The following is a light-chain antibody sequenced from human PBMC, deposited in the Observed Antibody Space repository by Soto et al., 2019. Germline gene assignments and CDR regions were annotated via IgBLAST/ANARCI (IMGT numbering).Light chain of an antibody. Sequence: EIVLTQSPGTLSLSPGERATLSCRASQSVSSSYLAWYQQKPGQAPRLLIYGASSRAAGIADRFSGSGSGTDFNLSISRLEPEDIAVYYCQLYGISPTFGQGTKVDIK. J-gene: IGKJ1*01. CDR2: GAS. CDR1: QSVSSSY. CDR3: QLYGISPT. V-gene: IGKV3-20*01.